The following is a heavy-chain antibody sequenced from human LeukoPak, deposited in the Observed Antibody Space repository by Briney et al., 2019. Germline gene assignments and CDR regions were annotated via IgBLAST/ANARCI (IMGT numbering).Heavy chain of an antibody. CDR2: IYYSWSP. CDR1: GGSISTYY. V-gene: IGHV4-59*01. D-gene: IGHD3-22*01. J-gene: IGHJ4*02. Sequence: SETLSLTCTVSGGSISTYYWTWIRQPPGRGLEWIGNIYYSWSPNYNPFLTSRVTISVDTSKNQFSLRLRSVTAADTAVYYCARRLAYDSPFDYWGQGTLVTVSS. CDR3: ARRLAYDSPFDY.